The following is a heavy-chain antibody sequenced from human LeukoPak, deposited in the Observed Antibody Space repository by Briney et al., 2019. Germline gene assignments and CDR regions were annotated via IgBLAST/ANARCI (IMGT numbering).Heavy chain of an antibody. CDR3: AKHLDWTVTVPDY. Sequence: GGSLRLSCAASGFTFRNYAMSWVRQAPGKGLEWVSTISGSGVDTDYADSVKDRFPISRDNSRNTLYLQMNSLRAEDTAVYYCAKHLDWTVTVPDYWGQGTLVTVSS. CDR1: GFTFRNYA. CDR2: ISGSGVDT. V-gene: IGHV3-23*01. J-gene: IGHJ4*02. D-gene: IGHD4-17*01.